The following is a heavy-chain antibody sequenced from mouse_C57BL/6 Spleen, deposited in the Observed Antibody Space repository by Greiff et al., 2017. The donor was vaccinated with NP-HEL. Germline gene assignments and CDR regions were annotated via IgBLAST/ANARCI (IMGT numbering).Heavy chain of an antibody. Sequence: VQLQQSGPELVKPGASVKISCKASGYSFTGYYMNWVKQSPEKSLEWIGEINPSTGGTTYNQKFKAKATLTVDKSSSTAYMQLKSLTSEDSAVYYCARRSIYYGNFYAMDYWGQGTAVTVSS. V-gene: IGHV1-42*01. D-gene: IGHD2-1*01. CDR2: INPSTGGT. CDR1: GYSFTGYY. J-gene: IGHJ4*01. CDR3: ARRSIYYGNFYAMDY.